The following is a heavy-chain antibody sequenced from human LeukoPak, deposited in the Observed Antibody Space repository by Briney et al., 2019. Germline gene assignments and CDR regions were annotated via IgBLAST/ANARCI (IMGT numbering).Heavy chain of an antibody. CDR1: GFTLSSYW. V-gene: IGHV3-74*01. J-gene: IGHJ4*02. CDR2: INSDGSST. D-gene: IGHD1-26*01. CDR3: ATPRGSGSYLAFDY. Sequence: RGSLRLSCAASGFTLSSYWMHWVRQAPGKGLVWVSRINSDGSSTGYADSVKGRFTISRDNAKNTLYLQMNSLRAEDTAVYYCATPRGSGSYLAFDYWGQGTLVTVSS.